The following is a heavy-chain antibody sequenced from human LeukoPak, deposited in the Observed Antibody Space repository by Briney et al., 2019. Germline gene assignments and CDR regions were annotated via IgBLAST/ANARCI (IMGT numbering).Heavy chain of an antibody. D-gene: IGHD6-13*01. J-gene: IGHJ3*02. V-gene: IGHV3-21*01. CDR2: ISSSSSYI. CDR1: GFTFSSYS. CDR3: AREGAAAGTTGRSAFDI. Sequence: GGSLRLSCAASGFTFSSYSMNWVRQAPGKGLEWVSSISSSSSYIYYADSVKGRFTISRDNAKNSLYLQMNSLRAEDTAVYYCAREGAAAGTTGRSAFDIWGQGTMVTVSS.